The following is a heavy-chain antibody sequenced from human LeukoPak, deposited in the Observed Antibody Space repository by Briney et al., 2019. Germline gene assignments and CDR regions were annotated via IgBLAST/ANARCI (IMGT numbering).Heavy chain of an antibody. J-gene: IGHJ4*02. V-gene: IGHV3-64D*06. CDR3: VKGSVTMVRGVISLDY. D-gene: IGHD3-10*01. CDR1: GFTFSIYA. CDR2: ISSNGGST. Sequence: GGSLRLSCSASGFTFSIYAMHWVRQAPGKGLVYVSDISSNGGSTYYADSVKGRFTISRDNSKNTLYLQMSSLRAEDTAVYYCVKGSVTMVRGVISLDYWGQGTLVTVSS.